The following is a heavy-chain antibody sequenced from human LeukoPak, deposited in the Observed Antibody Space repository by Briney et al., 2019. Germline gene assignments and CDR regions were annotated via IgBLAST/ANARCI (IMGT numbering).Heavy chain of an antibody. J-gene: IGHJ4*02. CDR3: AREGYSSGPFDY. Sequence: PGGSLRLSCAASGFTFSDYYMGWIRQAPGQGLEWVSYISSSGRTIHYADSVKGRFTISRDNSKNTLYLQMNSLRAEDTAVYYCAREGYSSGPFDYWGQGTLVTVSS. V-gene: IGHV3-11*01. D-gene: IGHD6-19*01. CDR2: ISSSGRTI. CDR1: GFTFSDYY.